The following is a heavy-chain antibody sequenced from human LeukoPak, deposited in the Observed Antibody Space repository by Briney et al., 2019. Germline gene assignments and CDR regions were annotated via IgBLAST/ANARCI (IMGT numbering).Heavy chain of an antibody. CDR1: GFTFSSYG. CDR2: IWYDGSNK. J-gene: IGHJ4*02. V-gene: IGHV3-33*01. CDR3: ARGITAAGTPIDY. D-gene: IGHD6-13*01. Sequence: GGSLRLSCAASGFTFSSYGMHWVRQAPGKGLEWVSVIWYDGSNKYYADSVKGRFTISRDNSKNTLYLQMNSLRAEDTAVYYCARGITAAGTPIDYWSQGTLVTVSS.